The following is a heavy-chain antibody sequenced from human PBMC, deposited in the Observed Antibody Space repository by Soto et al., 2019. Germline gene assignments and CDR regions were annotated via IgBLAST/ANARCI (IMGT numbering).Heavy chain of an antibody. CDR1: GGTFSIYG. CDR2: IIPIFGTP. CDR3: ARDVWRDPDCISTSCYYNWFDP. Sequence: QVQLVQSGAEVKKPGSSVKVSCKASGGTFSIYGISWVRQAPGQGLEWMGGIIPIFGTPNYAQKFQGRVTIMADESTSTAYMELSSLRSDDTAVYYWARDVWRDPDCISTSCYYNWFDPWGQGNLVTVSS. D-gene: IGHD2-2*01. V-gene: IGHV1-69*12. J-gene: IGHJ5*02.